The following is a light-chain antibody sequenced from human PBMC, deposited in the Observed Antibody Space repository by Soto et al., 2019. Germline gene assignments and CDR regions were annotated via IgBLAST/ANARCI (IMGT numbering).Light chain of an antibody. Sequence: QSVLTQPASVSGSPGQSITISCTGTSSDVGGYNYVSWYQQRPGKAPKLMIYDVSNRPSGVSNRFSGSKSGNTASLTISGLQAEDEDDYYCSSYTSNTTPVVFGGGTKLTVL. V-gene: IGLV2-14*01. CDR1: SSDVGGYNY. CDR3: SSYTSNTTPVV. CDR2: DVS. J-gene: IGLJ2*01.